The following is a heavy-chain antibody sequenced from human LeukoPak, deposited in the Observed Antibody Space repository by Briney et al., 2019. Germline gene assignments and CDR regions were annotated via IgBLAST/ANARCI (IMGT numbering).Heavy chain of an antibody. Sequence: ASAKVSCKVSGYTLTELSMHWVRQAPGKGLEWMGGFDPEDGETIYAQKFQGRVTMTEDTSTDTAYMELSSLRSEDTAVYYCATVGDSQSVGIFDYWGQGTLVTVSS. CDR3: ATVGDSQSVGIFDY. V-gene: IGHV1-24*01. J-gene: IGHJ4*02. CDR2: FDPEDGET. D-gene: IGHD2-15*01. CDR1: GYTLTELS.